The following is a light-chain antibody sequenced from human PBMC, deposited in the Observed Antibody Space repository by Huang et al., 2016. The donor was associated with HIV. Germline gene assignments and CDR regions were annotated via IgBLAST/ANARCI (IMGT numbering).Light chain of an antibody. J-gene: IGKJ1*01. CDR2: DDS. Sequence: EVVLTQSPATLSLSPGERATLSCRASQSVSSSLAWFQQRPGQAPRILIYDDSIRATGIPARFSGSRSGTDFTLTISSLEPEDFAVYYCQQRTDWPPWTFGQGTKVEIK. V-gene: IGKV3-11*01. CDR3: QQRTDWPPWT. CDR1: QSVSSS.